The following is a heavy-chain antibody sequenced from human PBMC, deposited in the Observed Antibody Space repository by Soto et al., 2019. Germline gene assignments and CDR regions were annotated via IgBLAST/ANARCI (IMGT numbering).Heavy chain of an antibody. CDR3: ARVFLGYCSSTSCRYYYYYYMDV. CDR2: INHSGST. V-gene: IGHV4-34*01. D-gene: IGHD2-2*01. Sequence: QVQLQQWGAGLLKPSETLSLTCAVYGGSFSGYYWSWIRQPPGKGLEWIGEINHSGSTNYNQSLKSRVTISVDTSKNQFSLKLSSVTAADTAVYYCARVFLGYCSSTSCRYYYYYYMDVWGKGTTVTVSS. CDR1: GGSFSGYY. J-gene: IGHJ6*03.